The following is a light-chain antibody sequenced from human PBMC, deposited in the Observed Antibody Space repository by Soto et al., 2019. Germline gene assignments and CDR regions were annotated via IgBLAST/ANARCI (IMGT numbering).Light chain of an antibody. V-gene: IGKV1-39*01. Sequence: DIQMTQSPSSLSASIGDRITITCRARQSISTYLNWYQQKPGKAPRLLIYGASTLQNGVPSRFSGSGSATDYTLTISSLQPEDFATYYCQQSFITPPLTFGGGTKGEMK. CDR2: GAS. J-gene: IGKJ4*01. CDR3: QQSFITPPLT. CDR1: QSISTY.